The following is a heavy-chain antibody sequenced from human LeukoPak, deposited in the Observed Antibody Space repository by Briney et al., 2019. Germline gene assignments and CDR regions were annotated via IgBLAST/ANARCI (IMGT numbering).Heavy chain of an antibody. CDR1: GYTFTGYY. V-gene: IGHV1-2*06. D-gene: IGHD2-15*01. CDR3: ARGVDWFDP. CDR2: INPNSGDT. Sequence: ASVKVSCKASGYTFTGYYMHWVRQAPGQGLEWMGRINPNSGDTNFAQKFQGRVTMTRNTSISTAYMELSSLRSEDTAVYYCARGVDWFDPWGQGTLVTVSS. J-gene: IGHJ5*02.